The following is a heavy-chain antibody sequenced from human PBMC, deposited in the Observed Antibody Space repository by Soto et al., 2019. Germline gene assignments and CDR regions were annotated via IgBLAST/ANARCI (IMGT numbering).Heavy chain of an antibody. D-gene: IGHD4-17*01. J-gene: IGHJ4*02. CDR1: GFTFGSYG. V-gene: IGHV3-33*06. Sequence: GGSLRLSCAASGFTFGSYGIHWVRQAPGKGLEWVAVIWYDGSNTYYADSVKGRFTISRDNSKNTLYLQMNSLRAEDTAVYYCAKLPSLTTVTSTIRYWGQGTLVTVS. CDR2: IWYDGSNT. CDR3: AKLPSLTTVTSTIRY.